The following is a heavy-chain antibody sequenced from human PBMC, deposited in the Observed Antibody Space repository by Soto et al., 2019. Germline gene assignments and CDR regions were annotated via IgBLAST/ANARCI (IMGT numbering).Heavy chain of an antibody. CDR3: AFGYCSGGSCYPTWGPWFDP. D-gene: IGHD2-15*01. CDR1: GGSISSYY. Sequence: SETLSLTCTVSGGSISSYYWSWIRQPPGKGLEWIGYIYYSGSTNYNPSLKSRVTISVDTSKNQFSLKLSSVTAADTAVYYCAFGYCSGGSCYPTWGPWFDPWGQGTLVTVSS. V-gene: IGHV4-59*08. CDR2: IYYSGST. J-gene: IGHJ5*02.